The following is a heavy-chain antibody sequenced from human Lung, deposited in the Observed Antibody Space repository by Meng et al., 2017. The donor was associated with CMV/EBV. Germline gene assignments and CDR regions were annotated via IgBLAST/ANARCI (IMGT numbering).Heavy chain of an antibody. V-gene: IGHV3-7*01. CDR1: GFTFSTSW. Sequence: GGSLRLSCAASGFTFSTSWMTWVRQAPGKGLEWVANIREDGSSKYYADPVKGRFTISRDNAKNSLFLQMSSLRAEDTAMYYCATSRLHGDFTDAVHIWGQGXLVTVSS. CDR3: ATSRLHGDFTDAVHI. CDR2: IREDGSSK. D-gene: IGHD4-17*01. J-gene: IGHJ3*02.